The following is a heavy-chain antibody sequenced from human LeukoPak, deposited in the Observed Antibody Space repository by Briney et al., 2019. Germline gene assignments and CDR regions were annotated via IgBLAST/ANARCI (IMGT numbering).Heavy chain of an antibody. Sequence: SETLSLTCAVYGGSFSGYYWGWIRQPPGKGLEWIGEINHSGSTNYNPSLKSRVTISVDTSKNQFSLKLSSVTAADTAVYYCARGRQLVLLRKRNWFDPWGQGTLVTVSS. CDR3: ARGRQLVLLRKRNWFDP. D-gene: IGHD6-13*01. CDR2: INHSGST. J-gene: IGHJ5*02. V-gene: IGHV4-34*01. CDR1: GGSFSGYY.